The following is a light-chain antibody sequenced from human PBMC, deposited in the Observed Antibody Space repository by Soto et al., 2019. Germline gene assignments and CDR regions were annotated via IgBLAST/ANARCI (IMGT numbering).Light chain of an antibody. V-gene: IGKV1-5*03. CDR1: QSISSW. J-gene: IGKJ2*01. CDR2: KAS. Sequence: DIQMTQSPSTLSASVGDRVTITCRASQSISSWLAWYQQKPGKAPNLLIYKASSLEGGVPSMFSGSGSGTQFTLTINSLQPGDSAIYYCQQYHSHPVTFGQGTKVDIK. CDR3: QQYHSHPVT.